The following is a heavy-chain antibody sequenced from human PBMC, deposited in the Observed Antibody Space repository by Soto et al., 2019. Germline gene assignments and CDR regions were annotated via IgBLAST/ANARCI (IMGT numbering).Heavy chain of an antibody. Sequence: GGSLRLSCAASGFTFSSYSMNWVRQAPGKGLEWVSSISSSSSYIYYADSVKGRFTISRDNAKNSLYLQMNSLRAEDTAVYYCARTGIVGATTLDYWGQGTLVTVSS. V-gene: IGHV3-21*01. CDR3: ARTGIVGATTLDY. CDR1: GFTFSSYS. J-gene: IGHJ4*02. CDR2: ISSSSSYI. D-gene: IGHD1-26*01.